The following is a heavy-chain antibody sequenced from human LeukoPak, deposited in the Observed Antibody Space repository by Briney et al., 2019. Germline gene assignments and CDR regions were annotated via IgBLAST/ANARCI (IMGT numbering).Heavy chain of an antibody. CDR1: GGSISSYY. J-gene: IGHJ5*02. CDR2: ISDIGSI. CDR3: ARSQGRDDFWSGYYSFDP. Sequence: PSETLSLTCTVSGGSISSYYWSWIRQPPGKGLEWIAYISDIGSINYNPSLKSRVTISLDTSKNQFSLKLSSVTAADTAVYYCARSQGRDDFWSGYYSFDPWGQGTLVTVSS. D-gene: IGHD3-3*01. V-gene: IGHV4-59*01.